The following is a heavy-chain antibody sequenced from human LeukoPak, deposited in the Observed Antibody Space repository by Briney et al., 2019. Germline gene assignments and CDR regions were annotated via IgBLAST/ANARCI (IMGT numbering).Heavy chain of an antibody. CDR3: TPSGTAVPYYFDY. V-gene: IGHV3-15*01. CDR2: IKSKTDGGTT. Sequence: GGSLRLSCAASGFTFSNAWMSWVRQAPGKGLEWVGHIKSKTDGGTTDYAAPVKGRFTISRDDSKNTLYLQMNSLKTEDTAVYYCTPSGTAVPYYFDYWGQGTLVTVSS. D-gene: IGHD2-8*02. J-gene: IGHJ4*02. CDR1: GFTFSNAW.